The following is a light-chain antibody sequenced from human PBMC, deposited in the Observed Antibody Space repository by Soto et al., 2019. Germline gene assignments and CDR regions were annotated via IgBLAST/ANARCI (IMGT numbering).Light chain of an antibody. CDR2: EAS. CDR1: QSINKW. J-gene: IGKJ1*01. Sequence: DIQMTQSPSTLSASVGDTVTITCRASQSINKWLAWYQQKTGKAPTRLIYEASILQNGVPSRFSCTVSGTEFSLTLISLRPYDFATYYCQQYNDYSAWPVAQGTNVDIK. V-gene: IGKV1-5*03. CDR3: QQYNDYSAWP.